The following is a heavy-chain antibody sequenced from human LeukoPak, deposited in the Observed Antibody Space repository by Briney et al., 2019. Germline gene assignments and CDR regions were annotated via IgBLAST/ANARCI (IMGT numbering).Heavy chain of an antibody. CDR1: GFTFSSYA. Sequence: PGGSLRLSCAASGFTFSSYAMHWVRQAPGKGLEWVAVISYDGSNKYYADSVKGRFTISRDNSKNTLYLQMNSLRAEDTAVYYCARDAFGPYDAAGRAPYYFDYWGQGTLVTVSS. V-gene: IGHV3-30*04. J-gene: IGHJ4*02. CDR3: ARDAFGPYDAAGRAPYYFDY. CDR2: ISYDGSNK. D-gene: IGHD4/OR15-4a*01.